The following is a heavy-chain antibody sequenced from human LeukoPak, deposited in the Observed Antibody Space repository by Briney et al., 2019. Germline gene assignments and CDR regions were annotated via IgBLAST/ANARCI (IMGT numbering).Heavy chain of an antibody. CDR3: VRDRGLGRGFDP. CDR1: GDSISTYY. D-gene: IGHD3-16*01. V-gene: IGHV4-4*07. J-gene: IGHJ5*02. CDR2: LYNNRST. Sequence: SETLSLTCTVSGDSISTYYRTCIRQPAGKGMEWIGFLYNNRSTNYSPSRNNRVIMSSDPCTHHISMKLNSVTAADTAFYYWVRDRGLGRGFDPWGQGTMVTVSS.